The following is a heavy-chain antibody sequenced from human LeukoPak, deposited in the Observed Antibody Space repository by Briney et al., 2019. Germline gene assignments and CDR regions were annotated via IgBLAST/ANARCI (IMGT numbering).Heavy chain of an antibody. CDR1: GFTFSDYY. J-gene: IGHJ4*02. V-gene: IGHV3-11*01. Sequence: GGSLRLSCAASGFTFSDYYLSWIRQAPGKGLEWVSYISSSGSTIYYADSVKGRFTISRDNAKNSLYLQMNSLRAEDTAVYYCARVSGSGLPFFDYWGQGTLVTVSS. CDR3: ARVSGSGLPFFDY. CDR2: ISSSGSTI. D-gene: IGHD3-10*01.